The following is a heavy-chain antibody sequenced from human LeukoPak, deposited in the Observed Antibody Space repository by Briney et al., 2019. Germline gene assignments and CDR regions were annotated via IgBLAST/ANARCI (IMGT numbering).Heavy chain of an antibody. CDR1: GFTFSSYW. V-gene: IGHV3-7*01. CDR2: IKQDGSEK. J-gene: IGHJ6*02. CDR3: AREQYDFWSGYIYYYGMDV. D-gene: IGHD3-3*01. Sequence: GGSLRLSCAASGFTFSSYWMSWVRQAPGKGLEWVANIKQDGSEKYYVDSVKGRFTISRDNAKNSLYLQMNSLRAEDTAVYYCAREQYDFWSGYIYYYGMDVWGQGTTVTVPS.